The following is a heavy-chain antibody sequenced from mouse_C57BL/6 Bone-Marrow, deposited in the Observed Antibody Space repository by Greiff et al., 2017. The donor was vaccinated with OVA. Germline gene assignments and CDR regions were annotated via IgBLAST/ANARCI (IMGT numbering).Heavy chain of an antibody. D-gene: IGHD2-10*01. J-gene: IGHJ3*01. Sequence: VKVVESGAELARPGASVKLSCKASGYTFTSYGISWVKQRTGQGLEWIGEIYPRSGNTYYNEKFKGKATLTADKSSSTAYMELRSLTSEDSAVYFCARSYYCNYLSWFAYWGQGTLVTVSA. CDR1: GYTFTSYG. CDR3: ARSYYCNYLSWFAY. V-gene: IGHV1-81*01. CDR2: IYPRSGNT.